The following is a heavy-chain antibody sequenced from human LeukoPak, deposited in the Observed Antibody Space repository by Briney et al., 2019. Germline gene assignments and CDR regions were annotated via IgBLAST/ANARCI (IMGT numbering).Heavy chain of an antibody. CDR3: AKDISYYGSGTSVDY. Sequence: GGSLRLSCAASGFTFDDYAMHWVRQVPGKGLEWVSSVSWNSGNIGYADSVQGRFTISRDNAKNSLYLQMNSLRAEDTALYYCAKDISYYGSGTSVDYWGQGTLVTVSS. J-gene: IGHJ4*02. D-gene: IGHD3-10*01. CDR1: GFTFDDYA. CDR2: VSWNSGNI. V-gene: IGHV3-9*01.